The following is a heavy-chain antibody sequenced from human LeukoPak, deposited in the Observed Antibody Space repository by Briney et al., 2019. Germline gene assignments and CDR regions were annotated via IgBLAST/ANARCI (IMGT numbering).Heavy chain of an antibody. Sequence: TGGSLRLSCAASGFTFSSYAMSWVRQAPGKGLEWVSAISGSGGSTYYADSVKGRFTISRDNSKNTLYLQMNSLRAEDTAVYYCGGSSFYYYYYGMDVWGQGTTVTVSS. V-gene: IGHV3-23*01. CDR2: ISGSGGST. D-gene: IGHD1-26*01. CDR1: GFTFSSYA. J-gene: IGHJ6*02. CDR3: GGSSFYYYYYGMDV.